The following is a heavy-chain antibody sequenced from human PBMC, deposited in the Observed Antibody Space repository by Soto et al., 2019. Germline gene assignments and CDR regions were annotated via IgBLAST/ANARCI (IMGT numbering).Heavy chain of an antibody. V-gene: IGHV1-18*01. CDR2: ISAYNGNT. CDR3: AREDLEIWGSYRYTCFDY. D-gene: IGHD3-16*02. J-gene: IGHJ4*02. CDR1: GYTFTSYG. Sequence: ASVKVSCKASGYTFTSYGISWVRQAPGQGLEWMGWISAYNGNTNYAQKLQGRVTMTTDTSTSTAYMELRSLRSDDTAVYYCAREDLEIWGSYRYTCFDYWGQGTLVTVSS.